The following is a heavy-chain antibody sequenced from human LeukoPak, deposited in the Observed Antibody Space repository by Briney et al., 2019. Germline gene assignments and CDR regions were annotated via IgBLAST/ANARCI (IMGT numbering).Heavy chain of an antibody. CDR1: GGSISSSSYY. Sequence: PSETLSLTCTVSGGSISSSSYYWGWIRQPPGKGLEWIGSIYYSGSTYYNPSLKSRVTISVETSKNQFSLKLSSVTAADTAVYYCARVYGITMVRGVSDYWGQGTLVTVSS. V-gene: IGHV4-39*01. CDR3: ARVYGITMVRGVSDY. J-gene: IGHJ4*02. D-gene: IGHD3-10*01. CDR2: IYYSGST.